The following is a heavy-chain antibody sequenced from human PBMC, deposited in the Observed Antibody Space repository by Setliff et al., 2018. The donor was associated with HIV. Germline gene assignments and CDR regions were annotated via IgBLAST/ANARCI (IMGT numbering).Heavy chain of an antibody. CDR3: ARDYHDSSGYYYRDAFDM. Sequence: PGGSLRLSCAAAGFTFSTSEMNWVRQAPGKGLEWISYISSTGAIIYYADSVKGRFTISRDNAKNSLYLQMNRLRAEDTAVYYCARDYHDSSGYYYRDAFDMWGQGTMVTV. V-gene: IGHV3-48*03. J-gene: IGHJ3*02. CDR2: ISSTGAII. D-gene: IGHD3-22*01. CDR1: GFTFSTSE.